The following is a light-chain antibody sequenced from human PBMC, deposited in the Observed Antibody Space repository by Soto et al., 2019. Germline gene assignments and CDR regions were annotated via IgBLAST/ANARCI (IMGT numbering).Light chain of an antibody. Sequence: EIVLTQSPGTLSLSPGERATLSCRASQSLSSPYLAWFQMKPGQAPRLLIYGTFDRASGIPDRFIGSGSGADFTLTLSRLEPEDFAVYFCQQYDTSPPTFGQGTKLEIK. CDR2: GTF. V-gene: IGKV3-20*01. J-gene: IGKJ2*01. CDR3: QQYDTSPPT. CDR1: QSLSSPY.